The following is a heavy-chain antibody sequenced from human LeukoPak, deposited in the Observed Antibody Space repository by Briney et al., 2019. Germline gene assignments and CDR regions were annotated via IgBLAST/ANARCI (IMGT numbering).Heavy chain of an antibody. D-gene: IGHD3-3*01. CDR2: INHSGTT. CDR3: ARVPLRCLEPFDY. CDR1: GGSVNGYY. J-gene: IGHJ4*02. V-gene: IGHV4-34*01. Sequence: SETLSLTCSVSGGSVNGYYWSWIRQPPGKGLEWIGEINHSGTTNYNPSLKSRVTMSLDTSKNQFSLRLNSVTAADTAVYYCARVPLRCLEPFDYWGQGTLVTVSS.